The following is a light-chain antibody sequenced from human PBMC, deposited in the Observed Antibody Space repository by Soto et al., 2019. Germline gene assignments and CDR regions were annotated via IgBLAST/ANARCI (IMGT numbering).Light chain of an antibody. CDR3: QQRSNWIT. CDR1: QSVSSY. Sequence: EIVLTPSPATLSLSPGERATLSCRASQSVSSYLAWYQQKPGQAPRLLIYDASNRATGTPARFSGSGSGTDFTLTISTLDPEDLAVYYCQQRSNWITFGQGTRLEIK. V-gene: IGKV3-11*01. J-gene: IGKJ5*01. CDR2: DAS.